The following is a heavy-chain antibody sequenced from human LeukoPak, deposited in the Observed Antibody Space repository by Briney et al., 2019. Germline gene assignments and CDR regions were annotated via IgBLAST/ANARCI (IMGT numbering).Heavy chain of an antibody. J-gene: IGHJ4*01. V-gene: IGHV3-23*01. D-gene: IGHD2-2*01. CDR2: IGLSGSLT. CDR3: ANRGRYYFDY. CDR1: GFTFSNYG. Sequence: GGSLRLSCAASGFTFSNYGMSWVRQAPGKGLEWVSAIGLSGSLTYYADSVKGRLTISRDNSKSTVFLQLNSLRAEDTAVYFCANRGRYYFDYWGHGTLVTVSS.